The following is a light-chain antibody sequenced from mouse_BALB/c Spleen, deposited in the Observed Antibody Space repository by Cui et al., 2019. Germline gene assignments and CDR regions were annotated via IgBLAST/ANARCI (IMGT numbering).Light chain of an antibody. CDR1: SSVSY. V-gene: IGKV4-55*01. Sequence: QIVLTQSPAIMSASPGEKVTMTCSASSSVSYMYWYQQKPGSSPRLLIYDTSNLASGVPVRFSGSGSGTSYSLTISRMEDEDAATYYCQQWSSYPLTFGAGTKLELK. CDR2: DTS. CDR3: QQWSSYPLT. J-gene: IGKJ5*01.